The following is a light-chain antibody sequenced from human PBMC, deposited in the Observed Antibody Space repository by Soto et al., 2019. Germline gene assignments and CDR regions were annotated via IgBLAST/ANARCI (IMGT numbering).Light chain of an antibody. CDR2: DAS. CDR3: QQYSTYST. CDR1: QNIRNW. V-gene: IGKV1-5*01. Sequence: IQMTQSPSTPSASGKVGGTMXCRASQNIRNWLAWYQQKPGKAPNPLIYDASSLKSGVPSRFSGSGSGTEFTLTISSLQPDDFATYYCQQYSTYSTFGQGTRLEIK. J-gene: IGKJ5*01.